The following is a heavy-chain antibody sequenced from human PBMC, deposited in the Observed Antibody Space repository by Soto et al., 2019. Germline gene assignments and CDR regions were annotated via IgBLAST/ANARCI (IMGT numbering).Heavy chain of an antibody. CDR3: ARATGEGRRLDAFDI. CDR1: GGSISSYY. V-gene: IGHV4-59*01. CDR2: IYYSGST. J-gene: IGHJ3*02. D-gene: IGHD7-27*01. Sequence: SETLSLTCTVSGGSISSYYWSWIRQPPGKGLEWIGYIYYSGSTNYNPSLKSRVTISVDTSKNQFSLKLSSVTAADTAVYYCARATGEGRRLDAFDIWGQGTMVTGSS.